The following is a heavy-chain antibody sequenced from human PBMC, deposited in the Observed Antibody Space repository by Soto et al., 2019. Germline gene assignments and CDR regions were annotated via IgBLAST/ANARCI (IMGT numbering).Heavy chain of an antibody. J-gene: IGHJ4*02. D-gene: IGHD4-17*01. CDR3: AREGYGDYGKPFDY. CDR2: IIPLFGTA. V-gene: IGHV1-69*01. CDR1: GGTFSSYT. Sequence: QVQLVQSGAEVKKPGSSVKVSCKASGGTFSSYTISWVRQAPGQGLEWMGGIIPLFGTANYAQKFQGRVTITADESTNTAYMQLSSLRSEDTAVYCCAREGYGDYGKPFDYWGQGTLVTVSS.